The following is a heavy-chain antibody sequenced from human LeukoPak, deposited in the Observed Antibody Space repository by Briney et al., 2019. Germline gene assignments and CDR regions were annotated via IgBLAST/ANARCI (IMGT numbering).Heavy chain of an antibody. CDR2: IYYSGST. V-gene: IGHV4-59*01. Sequence: PSETLSLTCIVSGGSISSYYWSWIRQPPGKGLEWIGYIYYSGSTNYNPSLKSRVTISVVTSKNQFSLKLSSVTAADTAVYYRARARYSSAPFDYWGQGTLITVSS. J-gene: IGHJ4*02. CDR3: ARARYSSAPFDY. D-gene: IGHD6-25*01. CDR1: GGSISSYY.